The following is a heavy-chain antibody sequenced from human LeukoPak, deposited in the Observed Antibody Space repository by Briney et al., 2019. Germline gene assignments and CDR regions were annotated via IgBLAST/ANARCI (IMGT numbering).Heavy chain of an antibody. D-gene: IGHD2-2*01. CDR1: GFTFTNYW. Sequence: PGGSLRLSCAASGFTFTNYWMLWVRQAPGKGLAWVSHINPDGSAAKYADSVRGRFTISRDNAKNTVYLQMNSLRDEDMAVYYCARYLLPPAATTDYWGQGTLVTVSS. V-gene: IGHV3-74*03. CDR2: INPDGSAA. J-gene: IGHJ4*02. CDR3: ARYLLPPAATTDY.